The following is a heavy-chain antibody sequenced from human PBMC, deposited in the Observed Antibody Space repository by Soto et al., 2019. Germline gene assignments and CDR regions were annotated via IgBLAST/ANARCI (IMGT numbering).Heavy chain of an antibody. J-gene: IGHJ6*02. CDR1: EFSFSSYT. Sequence: EVQLVESGGGLVKPGGSLRLSCAASEFSFSSYTMRWVRQAPGKGLEWVSSISGSSDYIYYADSVKGRFTISRDNAKNSLFLQMNSLRAEDTAVYYCATSFEVPWYFYGLDVWGLGTTVTVSS. V-gene: IGHV3-21*01. CDR2: ISGSSDYI. CDR3: ATSFEVPWYFYGLDV.